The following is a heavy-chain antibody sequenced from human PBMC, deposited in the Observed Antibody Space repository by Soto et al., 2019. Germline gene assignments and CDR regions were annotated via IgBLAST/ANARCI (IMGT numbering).Heavy chain of an antibody. V-gene: IGHV3-33*01. J-gene: IGHJ4*02. CDR3: ARDDDNDANALDY. CDR1: GFTFSKYG. Sequence: GGSLRLSCAASGFTFSKYGMHWVRQAPGKGLEWVALVWNDGIRKVYVDSVKGRFTISRDNSKNTLDLQMNNLRDEDTAVYYCARDDDNDANALDYWGPGTLVTVSS. CDR2: VWNDGIRK.